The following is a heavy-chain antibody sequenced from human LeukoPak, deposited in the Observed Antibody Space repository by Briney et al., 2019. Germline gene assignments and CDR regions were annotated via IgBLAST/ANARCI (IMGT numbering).Heavy chain of an antibody. CDR3: AKGLDDWLLYSDY. D-gene: IGHD3-9*01. J-gene: IGHJ4*02. Sequence: GGSLRLSCAASGFTFSNAWMSWVRQAPGKGLEWVGRIKSKTDGGTTDYAAPVKGRFTISRDNSKNTLYLQMNSLRAEDTAVYYCAKGLDDWLLYSDYWGQGTLVTVSS. CDR2: IKSKTDGGTT. CDR1: GFTFSNAW. V-gene: IGHV3-15*01.